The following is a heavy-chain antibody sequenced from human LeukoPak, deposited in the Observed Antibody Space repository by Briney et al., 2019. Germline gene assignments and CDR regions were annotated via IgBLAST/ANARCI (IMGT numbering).Heavy chain of an antibody. CDR2: IYSGGST. J-gene: IGHJ4*02. Sequence: GSLRLSCAASGFTVSSDYMSWVRQAPGKGLEWVSVIYSGGSTYYADSVKGRFTISRDNLKNTLYLQMNSLRAEDTAVYYCARDASYDSSGYNFDYWGQGTLVTVSS. V-gene: IGHV3-66*01. CDR3: ARDASYDSSGYNFDY. CDR1: GFTVSSDY. D-gene: IGHD3-22*01.